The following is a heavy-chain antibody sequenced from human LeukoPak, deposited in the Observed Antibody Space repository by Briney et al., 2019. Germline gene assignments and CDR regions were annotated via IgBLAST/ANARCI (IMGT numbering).Heavy chain of an antibody. CDR2: IKQDGSEK. V-gene: IGHV3-7*03. CDR1: GFTFSSYW. D-gene: IGHD3-9*01. J-gene: IGHJ4*02. CDR3: ARGYYDILTGYKTFDY. Sequence: GGSLRLSCAASGFTFSSYWMSWVRQAPGKGLEWVANIKQDGSEKYYVDSVKGRFTISRDNAKNSLYLQMSSLRSEDTAVYYCARGYYDILTGYKTFDYWGQGTLVTVSS.